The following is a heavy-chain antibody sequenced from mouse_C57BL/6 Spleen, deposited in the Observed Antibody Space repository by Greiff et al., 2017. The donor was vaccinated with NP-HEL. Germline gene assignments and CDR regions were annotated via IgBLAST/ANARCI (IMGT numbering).Heavy chain of an antibody. CDR1: GYAFSSSW. V-gene: IGHV1-82*01. D-gene: IGHD2-3*01. Sequence: QVQLPQSGPELVKPGASVKISCKASGYAFSSSWMNWVKQRPGKGLEWIGRIYPGDGDTNYNGKFKGKATLTADKSSSTAYMQLSSLTSEDSAVYFCARGGGGYYDYWGQGTTLTVSS. CDR3: ARGGGGYYDY. CDR2: IYPGDGDT. J-gene: IGHJ2*01.